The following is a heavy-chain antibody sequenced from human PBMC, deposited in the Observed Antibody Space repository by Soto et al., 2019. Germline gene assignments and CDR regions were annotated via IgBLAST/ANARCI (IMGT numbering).Heavy chain of an antibody. CDR2: IIPIFGTA. V-gene: IGHV1-69*06. D-gene: IGHD2-15*01. J-gene: IGHJ4*02. Sequence: AAVKVSCKASGGTFSSYAISWVRQAPGQGLEWMGGIIPIFGTANYAQKFQGRVTITADKSTSTAYMELSSLRSEDTAVYYCAXVHRYCSGGSCYTDFDYWGQGTLVTVSS. CDR1: GGTFSSYA. CDR3: AXVHRYCSGGSCYTDFDY.